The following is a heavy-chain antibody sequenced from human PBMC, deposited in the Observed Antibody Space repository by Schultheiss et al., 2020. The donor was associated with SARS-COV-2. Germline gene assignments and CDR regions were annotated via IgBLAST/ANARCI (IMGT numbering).Heavy chain of an antibody. CDR1: GFTFSSYA. CDR3: ARSQGQLLYDAFDI. V-gene: IGHV3-30*04. D-gene: IGHD2-2*02. J-gene: IGHJ3*02. Sequence: GESLKISCAASGFTFSSYAMSWVRQAPGKGLEWVAVISYDGSNKYYADSVKGRFTISRDNSKNTLYLQMNSLRAEDTAVYYCARSQGQLLYDAFDIWGQGTMVTVSS. CDR2: ISYDGSNK.